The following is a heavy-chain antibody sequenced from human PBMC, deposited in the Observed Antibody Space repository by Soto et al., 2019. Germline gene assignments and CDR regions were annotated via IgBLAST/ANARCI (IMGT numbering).Heavy chain of an antibody. CDR1: GFTFSSYA. D-gene: IGHD1-26*01. V-gene: IGHV3-23*01. CDR3: ARDVWETTSRYYGLDL. J-gene: IGHJ6*02. CDR2: ISGSGGTT. Sequence: PGGSLRLSCAASGFTFSSYAMTWVRQAPGKRLEWVSGISGSGGTTSYTDSVKGRFTISRDNSKKTLFLEMKSLGVEDTAVYFCARDVWETTSRYYGLDLWGLGTTVTVS.